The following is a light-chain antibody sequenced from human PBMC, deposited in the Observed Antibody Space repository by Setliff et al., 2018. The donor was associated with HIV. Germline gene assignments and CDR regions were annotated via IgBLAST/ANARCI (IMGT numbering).Light chain of an antibody. V-gene: IGLV1-40*01. CDR2: GNS. J-gene: IGLJ1*01. CDR1: SPNIGAGYD. Sequence: QSVLTQPPSVSGAPGQRVPISWTGSSPNIGAGYDVHWYQQLPGTAPKILIYGNSNRPSGVPDRFSGSKSGTSASLAITGLQAEDEADYYCQSYDSSLSGSYVFGTGTKVTVL. CDR3: QSYDSSLSGSYV.